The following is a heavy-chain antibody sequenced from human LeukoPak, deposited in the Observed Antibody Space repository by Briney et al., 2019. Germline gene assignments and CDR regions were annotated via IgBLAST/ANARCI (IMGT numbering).Heavy chain of an antibody. D-gene: IGHD1-1*01. J-gene: IGHJ6*02. CDR2: INHSGST. CDR3: ARRNDPYDLDV. V-gene: IGHV4-34*01. Sequence: PSETLSLTCAVYGGSFSGYYWSWIRQPPGKGLEWIGEINHSGSTNYNPSLKSRVTISVGTAKNHFSLELSSVTAADTAVYYCARRNDPYDLDVWGQGTTVTVS. CDR1: GGSFSGYY.